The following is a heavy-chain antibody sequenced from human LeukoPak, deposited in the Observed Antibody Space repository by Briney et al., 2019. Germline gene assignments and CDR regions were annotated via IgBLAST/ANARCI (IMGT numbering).Heavy chain of an antibody. Sequence: PGRSLRLSCAASGFTFSSYAMHWVRQAPGKGLEWVAVISYDGSNKYYADSVKGRFTISRDNSKNTLYLQMNSLRAEDTAVYYCARAVRPPDSSGYYHTDYYYYGMDVWGQRTTVTVSS. CDR2: ISYDGSNK. J-gene: IGHJ6*02. V-gene: IGHV3-30*04. CDR1: GFTFSSYA. D-gene: IGHD3-22*01. CDR3: ARAVRPPDSSGYYHTDYYYYGMDV.